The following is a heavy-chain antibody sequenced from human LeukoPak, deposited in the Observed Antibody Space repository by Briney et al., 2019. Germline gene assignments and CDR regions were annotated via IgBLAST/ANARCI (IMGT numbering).Heavy chain of an antibody. CDR2: IRYDGNSE. CDR3: AKDPQQLSPVGYFDY. V-gene: IGHV3-30*02. J-gene: IGHJ4*02. Sequence: GGSLRLSCAASGFIFNIYGMHWVRQAPGKGLEWVAFIRYDGNSENYADSVKGRFTISRDNSKNTLYLQMNSLRAEDTAVYYCAKDPQQLSPVGYFDYWGQGTLVTVSS. CDR1: GFIFNIYG. D-gene: IGHD6-13*01.